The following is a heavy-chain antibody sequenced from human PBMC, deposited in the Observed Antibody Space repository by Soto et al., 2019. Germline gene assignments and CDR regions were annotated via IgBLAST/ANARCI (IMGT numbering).Heavy chain of an antibody. CDR1: GLTFSSYA. CDR2: ISGSGGST. CDR3: ARYIPGVRYYGMDV. Sequence: GGSLRLSCAASGLTFSSYAMNWVRQAPGKGLEWVSAISGSGGSTYYADSVKGRFTISRDSSKDTLYLQMNSLRAEDTAVYYCARYIPGVRYYGMDVWGQGTTVTVSS. D-gene: IGHD2-2*01. J-gene: IGHJ6*02. V-gene: IGHV3-23*01.